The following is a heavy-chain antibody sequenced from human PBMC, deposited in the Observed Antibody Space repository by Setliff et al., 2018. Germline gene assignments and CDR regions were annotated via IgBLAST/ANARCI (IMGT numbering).Heavy chain of an antibody. J-gene: IGHJ5*02. CDR3: ARDCFSASSPNWFDP. CDR2: IYSSGST. Sequence: SETLSLTCTVSGGPISSGDYYWSWIRQPPGKGLEWIGYIYSSGSTYYNPSLKSRVSISVDTSKNQFSLKLSSVTAADTAVYYCARDCFSASSPNWFDPWGQGTLVTVSS. V-gene: IGHV4-30-4*08. D-gene: IGHD2-21*01. CDR1: GGPISSGDYY.